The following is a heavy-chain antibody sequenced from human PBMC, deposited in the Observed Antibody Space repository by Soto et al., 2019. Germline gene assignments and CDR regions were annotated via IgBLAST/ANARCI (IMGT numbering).Heavy chain of an antibody. CDR3: ARGRIIAPPPPLDY. CDR1: GYTFTSYD. D-gene: IGHD2-15*01. Sequence: ASVKVSCKASGYTFTSYDINWVRQATGQGLEWMGWMNPNSGNTGYAQKFQGRVTMTRNTSISTAYMELSSLRSEDTAVYYCARGRIIAPPPPLDYWGQGTLVTVSS. V-gene: IGHV1-8*01. J-gene: IGHJ4*02. CDR2: MNPNSGNT.